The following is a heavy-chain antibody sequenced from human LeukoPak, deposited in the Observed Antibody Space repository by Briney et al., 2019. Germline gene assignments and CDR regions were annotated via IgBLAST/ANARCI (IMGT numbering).Heavy chain of an antibody. CDR3: ARVVMSSSHQHYDY. J-gene: IGHJ4*02. CDR1: GGSFSGYY. D-gene: IGHD6-13*01. Sequence: SETLSLTCAVYGGSFSGYYWSWIRQPPGKGLEWIGEINHSGSTNYNPSLKSRVTISVDTSKNQFSLKLSSVTAADTAVYYCARVVMSSSHQHYDYWGQGTLVTVSS. V-gene: IGHV4-34*01. CDR2: INHSGST.